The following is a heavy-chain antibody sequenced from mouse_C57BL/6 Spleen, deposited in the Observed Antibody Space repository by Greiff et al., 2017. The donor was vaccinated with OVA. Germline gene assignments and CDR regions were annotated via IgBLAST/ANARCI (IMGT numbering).Heavy chain of an antibody. V-gene: IGHV5-16*01. J-gene: IGHJ4*01. D-gene: IGHD1-1*02. Sequence: EVKLMESEGGLVQPGSSMKLSCTASGFTFSDYYMAWVRQVPEKGLEWVANINYDGSRTYYLDSLKSRSSISRDNAKNTLYLQMSSLKSEDTATYYGAKDVYGNAMDYWGQGTSVTVSS. CDR2: INYDGSRT. CDR1: GFTFSDYY. CDR3: AKDVYGNAMDY.